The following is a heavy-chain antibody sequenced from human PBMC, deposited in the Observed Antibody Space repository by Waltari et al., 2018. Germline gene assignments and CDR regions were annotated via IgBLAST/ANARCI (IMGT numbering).Heavy chain of an antibody. J-gene: IGHJ4*02. CDR3: ARGPLKDYYETSGYYAGFDY. CDR2: TSYRSRWYK. CDR1: GDNVSSNNAS. D-gene: IGHD3-22*01. Sequence: QVQLQQSGPGLVKPSQTLSLTCAISGDNVSSNNASWNWIRQSPSRGLEWLGRTSYRSRWYKDYALSVKSRITINPDTSKNQFSLQLNSVTPEDSAVYFCARGPLKDYYETSGYYAGFDYWGQGTLVTVSS. V-gene: IGHV6-1*01.